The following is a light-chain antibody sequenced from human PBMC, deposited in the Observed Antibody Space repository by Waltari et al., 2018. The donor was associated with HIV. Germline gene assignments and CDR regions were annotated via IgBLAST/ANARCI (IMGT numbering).Light chain of an antibody. V-gene: IGKV1-5*03. CDR2: KAS. Sequence: DIQMTQSPSTLSASVGDRVTITCRASQNIGSWLAWYQHKPGKAPKLLIYKASNLESGVPSGFSGSGSGTEFTLTISGLQPDDFATYYCQQYNSYSWTFGPGTKVEIK. CDR1: QNIGSW. J-gene: IGKJ1*01. CDR3: QQYNSYSWT.